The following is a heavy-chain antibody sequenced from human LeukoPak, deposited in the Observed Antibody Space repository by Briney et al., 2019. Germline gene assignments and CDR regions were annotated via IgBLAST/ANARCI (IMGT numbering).Heavy chain of an antibody. J-gene: IGHJ5*02. D-gene: IGHD2-2*01. Sequence: GASVKLSCKASGYTFTSYDINWVRHATGQGLEWMGWMNPNSGNTGYAQKFQGRVTITRNTSISTAYMELSSLRSEDTPVYFCVRGQFYCSSTSCYGANWFDPWEHRTLVTVSS. CDR3: VRGQFYCSSTSCYGANWFDP. CDR1: GYTFTSYD. V-gene: IGHV1-8*03. CDR2: MNPNSGNT.